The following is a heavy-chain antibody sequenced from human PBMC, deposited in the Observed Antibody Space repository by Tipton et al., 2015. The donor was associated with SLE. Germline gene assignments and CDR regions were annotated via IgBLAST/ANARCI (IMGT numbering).Heavy chain of an antibody. CDR2: IIPLFGTA. CDR1: GGTFSSYA. V-gene: IGHV1-69*05. CDR3: ATCTTGTTFYSYFYMDV. D-gene: IGHD1-1*01. J-gene: IGHJ6*03. Sequence: QSGAEVKKPGSSVKVSCKASGGTFSSYAISWVRQAPGQGLEWMGGIIPLFGTANYAQKFQGRVTITTNESTSTVYMELSSLRSDDTAVYYCATCTTGTTFYSYFYMDVWGKGTTVSVSS.